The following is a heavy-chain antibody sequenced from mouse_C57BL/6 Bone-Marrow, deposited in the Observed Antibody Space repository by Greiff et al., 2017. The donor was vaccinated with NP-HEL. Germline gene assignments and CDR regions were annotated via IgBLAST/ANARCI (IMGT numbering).Heavy chain of an antibody. Sequence: EVQLQQSGPELVKPGDSVKISCKASGYSFTGYFMNWVMQSHGQSLEWIGRINPYNGDTFYNQKFKGKATLTVDKSSSTAHMELRSLTSEDSAVYYCARGGGHYWYYDVWGTGTTVTVSS. V-gene: IGHV1-20*01. J-gene: IGHJ1*03. CDR3: ARGGGHYWYYDV. CDR2: INPYNGDT. D-gene: IGHD3-3*01. CDR1: GYSFTGYF.